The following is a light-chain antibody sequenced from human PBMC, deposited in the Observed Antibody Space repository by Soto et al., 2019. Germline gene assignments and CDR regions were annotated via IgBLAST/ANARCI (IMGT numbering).Light chain of an antibody. V-gene: IGLV3-21*04. CDR2: YDS. CDR1: NIGSKS. Sequence: SYELTQPPSVSVAPGKTARITCGGNNIGSKSVHWYQQKPGQAPVLVIYYDSDRPSGIPARFSGSNSGNTATLTISRVEAGDEADSYCQVWDSSSDHYVFGTGTKLTVL. CDR3: QVWDSSSDHYV. J-gene: IGLJ1*01.